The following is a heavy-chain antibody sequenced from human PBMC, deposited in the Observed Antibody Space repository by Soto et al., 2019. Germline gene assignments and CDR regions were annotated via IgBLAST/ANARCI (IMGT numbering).Heavy chain of an antibody. D-gene: IGHD2-2*01. CDR3: ASGREYCSSTSCPAHFDY. CDR2: INHSGST. Sequence: PSETLSLTCAVYGGSFSGYYWSWIRQPPGKGLEWIGEINHSGSTNYNPSLKSRVTISVDTSKHQLSLKLSSVAAADTAVYYCASGREYCSSTSCPAHFDYWGQGNLVTVSS. J-gene: IGHJ4*02. V-gene: IGHV4-34*01. CDR1: GGSFSGYY.